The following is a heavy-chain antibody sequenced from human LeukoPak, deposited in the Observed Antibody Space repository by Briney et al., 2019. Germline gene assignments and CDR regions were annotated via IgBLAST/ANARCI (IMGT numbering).Heavy chain of an antibody. CDR1: GYTFTGYY. J-gene: IGHJ4*02. Sequence: ASVKVSCKASGYTFTGYYMHWVRQAPGQGLEWMGWINPNSGGTNYAQKFQGRVTVTRDTSISTAYMELNRLTSDDTAVCYCARDDSGADYWGQGTLVTVSS. D-gene: IGHD1-26*01. CDR2: INPNSGGT. CDR3: ARDDSGADY. V-gene: IGHV1-2*02.